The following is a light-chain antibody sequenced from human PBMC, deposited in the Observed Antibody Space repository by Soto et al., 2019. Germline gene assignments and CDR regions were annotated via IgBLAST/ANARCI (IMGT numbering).Light chain of an antibody. Sequence: EIVLTQSPATLSLSPGERATLSCRASQSVSSYLAWYQQKPGQAPRLLLYDASNRATGIPARFSGSGSGTDFTLTISSLEHEDFAVYYCQQRSNWSPLTFGQGTRLEIK. CDR3: QQRSNWSPLT. J-gene: IGKJ5*01. CDR1: QSVSSY. V-gene: IGKV3-11*01. CDR2: DAS.